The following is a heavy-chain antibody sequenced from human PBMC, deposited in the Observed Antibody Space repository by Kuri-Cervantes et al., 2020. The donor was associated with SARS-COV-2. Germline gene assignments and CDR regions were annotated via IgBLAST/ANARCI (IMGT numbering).Heavy chain of an antibody. D-gene: IGHD3-9*01. J-gene: IGHJ4*02. CDR2: ISWNSGSI. CDR3: ARDHLLVTADY. Sequence: SLKISCAASGFTFDDYAMHWVRQAPGKGLEWVSGISWNSGSIGYADSVKGRFTISRDNAKNSLYLQMNSLRAEDTAVYYCARDHLLVTADYWGQGTLVTVSS. CDR1: GFTFDDYA. V-gene: IGHV3-9*01.